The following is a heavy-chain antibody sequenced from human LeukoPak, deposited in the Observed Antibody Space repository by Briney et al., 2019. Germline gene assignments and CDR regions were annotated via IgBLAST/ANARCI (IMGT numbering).Heavy chain of an antibody. Sequence: PGRSLRLSCAASGFTVSSNYMSWVRQAPGKGLEWVSVIYGGGGIYYADSVKGRFTISRHNSRSTLYLQMSSLRVEDTAVYYCARAGSDTAMAFNYWGQGTLVTVSS. D-gene: IGHD5-18*01. J-gene: IGHJ4*02. V-gene: IGHV3-53*04. CDR2: IYGGGGI. CDR1: GFTVSSNY. CDR3: ARAGSDTAMAFNY.